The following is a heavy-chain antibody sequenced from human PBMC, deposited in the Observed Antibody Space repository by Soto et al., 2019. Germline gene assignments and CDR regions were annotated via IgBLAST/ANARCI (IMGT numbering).Heavy chain of an antibody. CDR3: AGELINSPEYFDF. CDR2: IYYSGRT. Sequence: SETLSLTCTVSGGSISSDYYYWSWIRQPPGKGLEWIGYIYYSGRTAYNPSLKSRIIISIDTSKNQFSLSLNSLNAADTAVYYCAGELINSPEYFDFWGLGTLVTVSS. J-gene: IGHJ4*02. V-gene: IGHV4-30-4*01. CDR1: GGSISSDYYY. D-gene: IGHD3-16*01.